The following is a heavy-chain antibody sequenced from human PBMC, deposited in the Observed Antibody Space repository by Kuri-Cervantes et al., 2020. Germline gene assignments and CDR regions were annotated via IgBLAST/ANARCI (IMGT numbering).Heavy chain of an antibody. J-gene: IGHJ4*02. D-gene: IGHD1-26*01. V-gene: IGHV3-21*01. CDR1: GFTFSSYS. Sequence: GESLKISCAASGFTFSSYSMNWVRQAPGKGLEWVSSISSSSSYIYYADSVKGRFTISRDNAKNSLYLQMNSLRVEDTAVYYCARSERWAGGTTSPDYWGQGALVTVSS. CDR3: ARSERWAGGTTSPDY. CDR2: ISSSSSYI.